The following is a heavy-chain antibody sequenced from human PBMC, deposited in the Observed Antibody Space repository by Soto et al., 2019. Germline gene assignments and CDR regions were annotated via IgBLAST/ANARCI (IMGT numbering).Heavy chain of an antibody. CDR2: MNPNSGNT. CDR1: GYTITSYD. J-gene: IGHJ6*03. D-gene: IGHD2-2*01. Sequence: ASVKACCKASGYTITSYDINWVRQATGQGLEWMGWMNPNSGNTGYAQKFQGRVTMTRNTSISTAYMELSSLRSEDTAVYYCARAQYRGYQLLFYYYYYMDVWGKGTTVTVSS. V-gene: IGHV1-8*01. CDR3: ARAQYRGYQLLFYYYYYMDV.